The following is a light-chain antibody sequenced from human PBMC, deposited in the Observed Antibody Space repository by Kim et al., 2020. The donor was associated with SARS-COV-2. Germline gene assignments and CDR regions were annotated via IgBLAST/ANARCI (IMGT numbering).Light chain of an antibody. V-gene: IGKV1-27*01. J-gene: IGKJ1*01. CDR1: QGISNY. CDR2: AAS. Sequence: ASVGDGVTITCRASQGISNYVAWYQQKPGKVPKLLIYAASALQSGVPSRCSGSGSGTDFTLTISSLQPEDVATYYWQKYNSAPWTFGQGTKVDIK. CDR3: QKYNSAPWT.